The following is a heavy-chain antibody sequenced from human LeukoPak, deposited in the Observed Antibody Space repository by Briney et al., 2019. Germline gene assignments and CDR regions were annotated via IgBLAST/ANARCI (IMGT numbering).Heavy chain of an antibody. V-gene: IGHV3-21*01. D-gene: IGHD3-22*01. CDR1: GFTFSDYS. J-gene: IGHJ6*03. CDR3: AREGTYDSSGYYYMDV. Sequence: GGSLRLSCAASGFTFSDYSMNWVRQAPGKGLEWVSSISSSSSYIYYADSVKGRFTISRDNAKNSLYLQMNSLRAEDTAVYYCAREGTYDSSGYYYMDVWGKGTTVTVSS. CDR2: ISSSSSYI.